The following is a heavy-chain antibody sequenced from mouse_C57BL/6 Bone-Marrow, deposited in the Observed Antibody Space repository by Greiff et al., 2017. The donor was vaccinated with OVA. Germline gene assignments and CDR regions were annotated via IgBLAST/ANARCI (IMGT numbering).Heavy chain of an antibody. V-gene: IGHV1-55*01. J-gene: IGHJ1*03. CDR2: IYPGGGYT. Sequence: VQLQQPGAELVKPGASVKLSCKASGYTFTSYWMHWVKQRPGRGLEWIGDIYPGGGYTNYNEKFKGKATLTADKSSSTAYMQFSSLTSEDSAIYYCARLGDYDWYFDVWGTGTTVTVSS. CDR3: ARLGDYDWYFDV. D-gene: IGHD2-4*01. CDR1: GYTFTSYW.